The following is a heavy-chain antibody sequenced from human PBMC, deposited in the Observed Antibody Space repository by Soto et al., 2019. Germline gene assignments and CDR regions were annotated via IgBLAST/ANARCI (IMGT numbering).Heavy chain of an antibody. CDR1: GFTFSTYW. J-gene: IGHJ6*02. CDR3: ARPTYYYGSGSSEYYYYYGLDV. D-gene: IGHD3-10*01. Sequence: PGGSLRLSCAASGFTFSTYWMHWVRQAPGKGLEWVSYISSSGRTIYYADSVKGRFTISRDNAKNSLYLQMNSLRAEDTAVYYCARPTYYYGSGSSEYYYYYGLDVWGQGTTVTVSS. CDR2: ISSSGRTI. V-gene: IGHV3-48*01.